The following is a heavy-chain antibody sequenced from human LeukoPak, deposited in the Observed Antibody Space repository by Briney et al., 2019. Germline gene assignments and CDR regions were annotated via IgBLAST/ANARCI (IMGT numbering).Heavy chain of an antibody. D-gene: IGHD3-22*01. V-gene: IGHV4-39*01. CDR2: IYYSGST. Sequence: PSETLSLTCTVSGGSISSSSYYWGWIRQPPGKGLEWIGSIYYSGSTYYNPSLKSRVTISVDTSKNQFSLKLSSVTAADTAVYYCARLPWDYYDSSGYFLSSDDAFDIWGQGTMVTVSS. CDR1: GGSISSSSYY. J-gene: IGHJ3*02. CDR3: ARLPWDYYDSSGYFLSSDDAFDI.